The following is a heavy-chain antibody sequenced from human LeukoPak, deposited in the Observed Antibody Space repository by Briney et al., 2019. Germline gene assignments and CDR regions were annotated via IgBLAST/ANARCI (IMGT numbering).Heavy chain of an antibody. CDR3: AREYQQWLVFAFDI. J-gene: IGHJ3*02. CDR1: GYTFTSYA. D-gene: IGHD6-19*01. V-gene: IGHV7-4-1*02. CDR2: INTNTGNP. Sequence: ASVKVSCKASGYTFTSYAMNWVRQVPGQGLEWMGWINTNTGNPTYAQGFTGRFVFSLDTSVSTAYLQISSLKAEDTAVYYCAREYQQWLVFAFDIWGQGTTVTVSS.